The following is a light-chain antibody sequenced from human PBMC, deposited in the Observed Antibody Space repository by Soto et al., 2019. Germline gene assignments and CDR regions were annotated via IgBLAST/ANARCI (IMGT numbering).Light chain of an antibody. V-gene: IGKV3-20*01. Sequence: EIVLTQSPGTVSLSRGERATLSCRSRESVNDRFLGWYQHTPGQAPRLLIYSTSNRATGIPDRFSGSGSGTDFSLSISSLEPEDSAVYYCHQYYTSPHTFGRGTSLQIQ. CDR1: ESVNDRF. J-gene: IGKJ2*01. CDR2: STS. CDR3: HQYYTSPHT.